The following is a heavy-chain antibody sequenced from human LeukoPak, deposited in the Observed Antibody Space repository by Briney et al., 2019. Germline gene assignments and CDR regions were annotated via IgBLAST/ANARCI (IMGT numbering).Heavy chain of an antibody. CDR1: GFTFSTYS. V-gene: IGHV3-48*01. CDR3: ARGRTGWDLVVTGRSRNWFDP. D-gene: IGHD2-21*02. J-gene: IGHJ5*02. Sequence: PGGSLRLSCAASGFTFSTYSMNWVRQAPGKGLEWVSYISGSSDPIYYADSVKGRFTISRDNAKNSLSLQMNSLRAEDTAVYYCARGRTGWDLVVTGRSRNWFDPWGQGTLVTVSS. CDR2: ISGSSDPI.